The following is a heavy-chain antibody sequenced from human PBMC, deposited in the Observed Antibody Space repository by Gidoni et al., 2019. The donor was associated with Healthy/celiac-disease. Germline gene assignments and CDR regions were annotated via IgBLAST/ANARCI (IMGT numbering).Heavy chain of an antibody. J-gene: IGHJ3*02. Sequence: QGQLVQSGAEVKKPGASVKVSCKASGYTFTSSYMHWVRQAPGLVLEWMGIINPSGGSTSYGQKCQGSVTMTRDTSTSTVYMELSSLRSEDTAVYYCASLNYYDSSGYYYRDAFDIWGQGTMVTVSS. CDR1: GYTFTSSY. V-gene: IGHV1-46*01. D-gene: IGHD3-22*01. CDR3: ASLNYYDSSGYYYRDAFDI. CDR2: INPSGGST.